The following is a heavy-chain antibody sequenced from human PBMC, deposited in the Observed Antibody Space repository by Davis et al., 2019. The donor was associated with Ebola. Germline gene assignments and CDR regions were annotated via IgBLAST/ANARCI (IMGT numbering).Heavy chain of an antibody. CDR2: VYHTGSA. V-gene: IGHV4-59*08. CDR1: GRSLNNYY. CDR3: ARHHRGYDSRSNRLDTFDM. Sequence: SETLSLTCTVSGRSLNNYYWSWIRQAQGKGLEWLGSVYHTGSANYNPSLKSRVTISVDTSKDQFSLNLNSVTAADTAVYYCARHHRGYDSRSNRLDTFDMWDEGTMVTVSS. J-gene: IGHJ3*02. D-gene: IGHD5-12*01.